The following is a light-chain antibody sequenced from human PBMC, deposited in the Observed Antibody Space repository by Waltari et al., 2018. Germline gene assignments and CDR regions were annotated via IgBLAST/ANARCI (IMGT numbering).Light chain of an antibody. CDR2: DVS. V-gene: IGLV2-14*03. CDR1: SSDVGAYNY. J-gene: IGLJ1*01. CDR3: SSYANTFHSV. Sequence: QSALTQPASVSGSPGQSITISCAGTSSDVGAYNYVSWYPQYPGRAPKLLIYDVSKWPSGVSNRCSGSKSGNPASLTISGLQAEDEADYFCSSYANTFHSVFGTGTKVTVL.